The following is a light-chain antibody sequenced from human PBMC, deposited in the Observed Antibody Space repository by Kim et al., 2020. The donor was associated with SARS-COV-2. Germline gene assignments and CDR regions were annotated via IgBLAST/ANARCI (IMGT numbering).Light chain of an antibody. Sequence: EIVMTQSPATLSVSPGERATLSCRASQSVKRNLAWYQQIPGQAPRLLIYGASTRATGIPARFSGSGSGTEFTLTISSLQSEDFAVYYCQQHNNWPYTFGQGTKLEI. CDR3: QQHNNWPYT. CDR1: QSVKRN. J-gene: IGKJ2*01. V-gene: IGKV3-15*01. CDR2: GAS.